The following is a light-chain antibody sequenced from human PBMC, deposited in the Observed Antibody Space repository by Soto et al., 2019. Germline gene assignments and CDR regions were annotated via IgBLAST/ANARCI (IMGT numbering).Light chain of an antibody. CDR2: GAS. CDR3: QQYGSSGT. V-gene: IGKV3-20*01. CDR1: QSVNTY. J-gene: IGKJ1*01. Sequence: EVVLIQSPATLSLSPGERATLSCRASQSVNTYLAWYQHKPGQAPRLLIYGASNRATGIPDRFSGSGSGTDFTLTISRLEPEDFAVYYCQQYGSSGTFGQGTKVEIK.